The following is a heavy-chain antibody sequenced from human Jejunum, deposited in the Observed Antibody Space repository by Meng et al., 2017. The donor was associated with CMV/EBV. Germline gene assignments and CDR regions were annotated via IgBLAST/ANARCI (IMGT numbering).Heavy chain of an antibody. CDR3: ARDGGGFNSSPFDC. V-gene: IGHV3-30*04. D-gene: IGHD3-16*01. J-gene: IGHJ4*02. Sequence: GFTFSSNAMHWVRQAPGKGLEWVAVTSYDGNSQYYTDSVKGRFTISRDNSDNMLYLQMNSLRADDTAVYYCARDGGGFNSSPFDCWGQGTLVTVSS. CDR2: TSYDGNSQ. CDR1: GFTFSSNA.